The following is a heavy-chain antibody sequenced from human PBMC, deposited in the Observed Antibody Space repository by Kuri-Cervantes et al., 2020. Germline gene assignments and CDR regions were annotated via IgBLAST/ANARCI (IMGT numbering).Heavy chain of an antibody. CDR2: ISYDGSNK. D-gene: IGHD3-9*01. CDR1: GFTFSSYA. CDR3: ARVGYDILTGSDNWFDP. J-gene: IGHJ5*02. Sequence: GGSLRLSCAASGFTFSSYAMHWVRQAPGKGLEWVAVISYDGSNKYYADSVKGRFTISRDNAKNSLYLQMNSLRAEDTAAYYCARVGYDILTGSDNWFDPWGQGTLVTVSS. V-gene: IGHV3-30-3*01.